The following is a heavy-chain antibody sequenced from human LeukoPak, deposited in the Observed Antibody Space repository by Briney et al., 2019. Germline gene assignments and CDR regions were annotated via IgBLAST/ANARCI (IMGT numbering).Heavy chain of an antibody. Sequence: GGSLRLSCAASGFTFSDYYMTWIRQAPGKGLEWVSYISSSGSIIYYADSVKGRFIISRDNAKNSLYLQMNSLRAEDTAVYYCARDPGRPSANWFDPWGRGTLVTVSS. CDR1: GFTFSDYY. V-gene: IGHV3-11*04. CDR2: ISSSGSII. D-gene: IGHD1-1*01. CDR3: ARDPGRPSANWFDP. J-gene: IGHJ5*02.